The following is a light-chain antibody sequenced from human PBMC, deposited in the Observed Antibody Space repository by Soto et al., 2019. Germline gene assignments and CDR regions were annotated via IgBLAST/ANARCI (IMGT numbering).Light chain of an antibody. V-gene: IGLV2-8*01. J-gene: IGLJ2*01. CDR1: SSDIGAYNY. CDR2: EDN. Sequence: QSALTPPPSASGSPGQSVTISCTGTSSDIGAYNYVSWFQQHPGEAPKLIISEDNKRPSGVPNRFSGSKSGNTASLTVSGLQAEDEADYYCTSYGGRDNLIFGGGTKLTVL. CDR3: TSYGGRDNLI.